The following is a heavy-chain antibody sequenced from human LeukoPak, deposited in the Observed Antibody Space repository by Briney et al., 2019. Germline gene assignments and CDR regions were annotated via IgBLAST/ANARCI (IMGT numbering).Heavy chain of an antibody. D-gene: IGHD1-26*01. Sequence: PGGSLRLSCAASGFTFGTYAMHWVRQAPGKGPEWVAVILSDGSIQNTADSVRGRFIISRDNSKNTLFLQMNRLRTEDTAVYYCARGAILGGYNLIDDWGQGTLVTVSS. CDR3: ARGAILGGYNLIDD. V-gene: IGHV3-30*04. CDR1: GFTFGTYA. J-gene: IGHJ4*02. CDR2: ILSDGSIQ.